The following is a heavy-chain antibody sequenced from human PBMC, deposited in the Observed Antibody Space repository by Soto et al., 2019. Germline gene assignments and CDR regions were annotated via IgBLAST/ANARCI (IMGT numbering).Heavy chain of an antibody. CDR1: GFTFSSYS. V-gene: IGHV3-21*01. CDR3: ARSPVGDAFNV. Sequence: EVQLVESGGGLVKPGGSLRLSCAASGFTFSSYSMNWVRQAPGKGLEWVSSISSGSDYIFYADSVKGRFTISSDNPKNSLFLQMNSLTAEDTAVYYCARSPVGDAFNVWGQGTVVTVSS. J-gene: IGHJ3*01. CDR2: ISSGSDYI.